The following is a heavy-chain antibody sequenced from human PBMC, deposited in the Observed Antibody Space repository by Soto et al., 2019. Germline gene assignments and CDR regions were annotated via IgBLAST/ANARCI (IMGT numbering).Heavy chain of an antibody. CDR3: ARGRLGYCSGGSCYTRDFAFDI. CDR2: INHSGST. J-gene: IGHJ3*02. D-gene: IGHD2-15*01. V-gene: IGHV4-34*01. CDR1: GGSFSGYY. Sequence: SETLSLTCAVYGGSFSGYYWSWIRQPPGKGLEWIGEINHSGSTNYNPSLKSRVTISVDTSKNQFSLKLSSVTAADTAVYYCARGRLGYCSGGSCYTRDFAFDIWGQGTMVTVSS.